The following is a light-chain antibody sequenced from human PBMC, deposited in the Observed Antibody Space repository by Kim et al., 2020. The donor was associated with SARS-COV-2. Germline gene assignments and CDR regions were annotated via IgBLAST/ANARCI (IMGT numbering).Light chain of an antibody. CDR2: ATS. J-gene: IGKJ1*01. CDR1: QSIGIY. Sequence: DIQMTQFPSSLSASVGDRVSITCRASQSIGIYLNWYQQKPGKAPQLLIYATSSLKSGVPSRFSGSGSGTEFTLSISSLQPEDSATYYCLQSYNTVWTFGQGTKVDIK. CDR3: LQSYNTVWT. V-gene: IGKV1-39*01.